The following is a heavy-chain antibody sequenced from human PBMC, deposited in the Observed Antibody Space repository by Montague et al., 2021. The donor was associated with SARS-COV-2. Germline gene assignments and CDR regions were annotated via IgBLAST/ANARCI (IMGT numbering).Heavy chain of an antibody. J-gene: IGHJ3*01. Sequence: SETLSLTCTVSSGSVYGHYLAWIRQPPGKGLECIADISYTGATYYNPSLESRVSISVDTSKNQVALKAKSVTAADSAFYYCATLGALAGNSLDFWGPGTLVIVSS. CDR2: ISYTGAT. CDR3: ATLGALAGNSLDF. CDR1: SGSVYGHY. V-gene: IGHV4-59*02. D-gene: IGHD6-19*01.